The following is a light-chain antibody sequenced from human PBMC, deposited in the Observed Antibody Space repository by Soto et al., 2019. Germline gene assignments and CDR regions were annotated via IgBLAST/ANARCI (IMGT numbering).Light chain of an antibody. CDR3: CSYTDIALDVV. CDR1: SSDIGDYDY. Sequence: QSVLTQPASVSGSPGQSITISCTGTSSDIGDYDYVSWYQHLPGKAPKLLIFDVTHRPSGVSDLFSGSKSGNTASLTISGVRPEDEADYYCCSYTDIALDVVFGGGTKLTVL. V-gene: IGLV2-14*01. J-gene: IGLJ2*01. CDR2: DVT.